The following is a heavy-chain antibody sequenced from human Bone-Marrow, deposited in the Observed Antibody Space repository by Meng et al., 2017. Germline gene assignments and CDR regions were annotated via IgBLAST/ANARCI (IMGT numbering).Heavy chain of an antibody. CDR3: ARGHSSSYYFYFDY. CDR2: LNWNGGST. V-gene: IGHV3-20*01. CDR1: GFAFDACG. D-gene: IGHD6-13*01. Sequence: EVPVVESGGGLVQPGGSLRLSCAASGFAFDACGMSWVRQVPGKGLEWVSGLNWNGGSTGYADSVKGRFTISRDNAKNSLYLQMNSLRAEDTALYHCARGHSSSYYFYFDYWGQGTLVTVSS. J-gene: IGHJ4*02.